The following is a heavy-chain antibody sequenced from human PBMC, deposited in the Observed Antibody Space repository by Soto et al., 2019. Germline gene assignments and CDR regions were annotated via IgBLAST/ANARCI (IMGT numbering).Heavy chain of an antibody. CDR2: IIPLFRTP. CDR3: ARDNDRLQLGGNYYYILDV. Sequence: QVQLVQSGAEMKEPGSSVKVSYKTSGGTFSSSAISWLRQAPGQGVEWMGGIIPLFRTPDYAQKFQGRVTIAADESTSTAYMELSSLRSEDTAVYYCARDNDRLQLGGNYYYILDVWGQGTTITVSS. J-gene: IGHJ6*02. V-gene: IGHV1-69*12. CDR1: GGTFSSSA. D-gene: IGHD4-4*01.